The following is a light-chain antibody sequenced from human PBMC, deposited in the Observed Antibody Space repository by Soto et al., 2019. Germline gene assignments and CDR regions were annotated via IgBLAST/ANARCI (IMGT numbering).Light chain of an antibody. Sequence: IQMTQSQSSLSASVGDRVTITCRASQSISSYLNWYQQKPGTVPKLLIYATSNLQSGVPSRFSGRGFGTDFTLTISSLQPEDFATDDCQQSFTTPSVGPGTRLEIK. CDR1: QSISSY. V-gene: IGKV1-39*01. CDR3: QQSFTTPS. J-gene: IGKJ5*01. CDR2: ATS.